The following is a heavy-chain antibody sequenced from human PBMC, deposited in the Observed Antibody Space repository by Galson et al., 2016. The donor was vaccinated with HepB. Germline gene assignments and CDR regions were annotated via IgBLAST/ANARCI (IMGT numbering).Heavy chain of an antibody. J-gene: IGHJ4*02. D-gene: IGHD7-27*01. V-gene: IGHV6-1*01. CDR3: ARDVWGFDL. CDR1: GDSVSSDKAA. Sequence: CAISGDSVSSDKAAWNWIRQSPSRGLEWLGRTYYRSQWLDDYAVSVRSRITIKPDTSKNQFSLRLNSVTPEDTGVYYCARDVWGFDLWGQGTLVTVSS. CDR2: TYYRSQWLD.